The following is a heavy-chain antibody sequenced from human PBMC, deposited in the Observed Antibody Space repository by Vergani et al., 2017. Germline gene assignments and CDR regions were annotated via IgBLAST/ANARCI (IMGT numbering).Heavy chain of an antibody. V-gene: IGHV4-34*01. Sequence: QVQLQQWGGGLLKPSETLSLTCVVNGGSFTSYHWTWIRQSPGEGLEWVGDIDHTGRPDYNPSLKSRLTRSVAKSRNQFSLTSNSVTATDTAIYFCARVNTETNGHLYYYYYMDVWGQGTAVTVS. CDR1: GGSFTSYH. CDR3: ARVNTETNGHLYYYYYMDV. D-gene: IGHD4-11*01. J-gene: IGHJ6*03. CDR2: IDHTGRP.